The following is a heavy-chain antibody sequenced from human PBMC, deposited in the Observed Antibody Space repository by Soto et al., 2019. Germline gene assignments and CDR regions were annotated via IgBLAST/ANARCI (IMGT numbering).Heavy chain of an antibody. CDR2: ISGSGGST. Sequence: EVQLMESGGGLERPGGSLRLSCAASGFTFNNFAMIWVRQAPGKGLEWVSAISGSGGSTYYADSVKGRFTISRDNSKNTLYLQMNSLRAEDTAVYSCAKDVGGGFLADWGQGTLVTVSS. V-gene: IGHV3-23*01. D-gene: IGHD3-16*01. CDR1: GFTFNNFA. J-gene: IGHJ4*02. CDR3: AKDVGGGFLAD.